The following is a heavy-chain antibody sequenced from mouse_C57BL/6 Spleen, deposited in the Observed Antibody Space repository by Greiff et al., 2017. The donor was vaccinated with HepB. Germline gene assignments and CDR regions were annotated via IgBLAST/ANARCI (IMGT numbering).Heavy chain of an antibody. Sequence: VQLQQSGAELVMPGASVKLSCKASGYTFTSYWMHWVKQRPGQGLEWIGEIDPSDSYTNYNQKFKGKSTLTVDKSSSTAYMQLSSLTSEDSAVYYCARYPAWFAYWGQGTLVTVSA. V-gene: IGHV1-69*01. J-gene: IGHJ3*01. CDR1: GYTFTSYW. CDR2: IDPSDSYT. CDR3: ARYPAWFAY.